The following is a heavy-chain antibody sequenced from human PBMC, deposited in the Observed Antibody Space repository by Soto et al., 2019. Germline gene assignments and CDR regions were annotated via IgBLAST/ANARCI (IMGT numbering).Heavy chain of an antibody. CDR1: GGTIRSPDW. D-gene: IGHD6-19*01. CDR3: ARGRGRYSSGWSWFDP. Sequence: SETLSLTCGVSGGTIRSPDWWTWVRQPPGKGLEGLGEIFQSGSTNYTPSLESRVTISVDKSKNQFSLTLTSVTAADTAVYFCARGRGRYSSGWSWFDPWGQGILATVSS. CDR2: IFQSGST. V-gene: IGHV4-4*02. J-gene: IGHJ5*02.